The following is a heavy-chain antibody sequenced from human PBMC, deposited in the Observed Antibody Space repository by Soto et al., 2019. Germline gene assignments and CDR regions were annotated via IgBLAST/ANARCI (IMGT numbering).Heavy chain of an antibody. V-gene: IGHV1-18*01. Sequence: QVQLVQSGVEVKKPGASVKVSCKASGYTFTNYAISWVRQAPGRGREWMGWVNTYNGNPNYAQIFQGRVTMTTDTSTGTAYMELRSLKSDDSAVYYCARDSQYSTDWPRFDSWGQGTLVTVSS. CDR3: ARDSQYSTDWPRFDS. D-gene: IGHD6-6*01. CDR2: VNTYNGNP. J-gene: IGHJ4*02. CDR1: GYTFTNYA.